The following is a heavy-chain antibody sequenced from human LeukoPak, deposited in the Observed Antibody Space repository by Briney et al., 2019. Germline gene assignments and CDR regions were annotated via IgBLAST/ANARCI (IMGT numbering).Heavy chain of an antibody. CDR1: GGSITNYY. Sequence: KPSETLSLTCTVSGGSITNYYWNWIRQPAGKGLEWIGRIYPSGSTIYNPSLRSRVSMSMDTSKNHFSLKLSSVTAADTAVYYCARGRITMVRGVIQSIYFDYWGQGTLVTVSS. V-gene: IGHV4-4*07. D-gene: IGHD3-10*01. J-gene: IGHJ4*02. CDR2: IYPSGST. CDR3: ARGRITMVRGVIQSIYFDY.